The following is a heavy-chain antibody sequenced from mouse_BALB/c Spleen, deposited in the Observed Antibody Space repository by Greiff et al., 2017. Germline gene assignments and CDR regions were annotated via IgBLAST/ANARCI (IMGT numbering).Heavy chain of an antibody. CDR3: GRIWIHYYGYDYFDV. CDR1: GYTFTDYN. CDR2: IYPYNGGT. Sequence: VQLKESGPELVKPGASVKISCKASGYTFTDYNMHWVKQSHGKSLEWIGYIYPYNGGTGYNQKFNSKATLTVDISSNTAYMELRSLTSEDSAVYYCGRIWIHYYGYDYFDVWGAGTTVTVSS. V-gene: IGHV1S29*02. D-gene: IGHD1-2*01. J-gene: IGHJ1*01.